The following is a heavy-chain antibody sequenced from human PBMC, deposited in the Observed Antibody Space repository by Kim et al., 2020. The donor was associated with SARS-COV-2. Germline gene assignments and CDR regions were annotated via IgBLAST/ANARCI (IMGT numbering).Heavy chain of an antibody. D-gene: IGHD5-18*01. CDR3: ARDPPIPDGYSYGYDSY. Sequence: ASVKVSCKASGYTFTSYAMNWVRQAPGQGLEWMGWINTNTGNPTYAQGFTGRFVFSLDTSVSTAYLQISSLKAEDTAVYYCARDPPIPDGYSYGYDSYWGQGTLVTVSS. CDR1: GYTFTSYA. CDR2: INTNTGNP. V-gene: IGHV7-4-1*02. J-gene: IGHJ4*02.